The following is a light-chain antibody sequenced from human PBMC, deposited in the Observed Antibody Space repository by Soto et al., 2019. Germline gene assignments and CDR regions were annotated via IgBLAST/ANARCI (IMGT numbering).Light chain of an antibody. CDR2: VAS. J-gene: IGKJ4*01. Sequence: EIVLTQSPATLSLSPGERATLSCRASQSVSSSYLSWYQHKPGQAPRLLIYVASSRATGIPDRFSGSGSGTDFTLTISRLEPEDFAVYYCQQYGSSSLTFGGGTKVDIK. V-gene: IGKV3-20*01. CDR1: QSVSSSY. CDR3: QQYGSSSLT.